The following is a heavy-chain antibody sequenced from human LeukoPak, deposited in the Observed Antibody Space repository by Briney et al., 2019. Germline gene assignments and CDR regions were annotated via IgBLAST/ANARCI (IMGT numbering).Heavy chain of an antibody. Sequence: PGGALRLSCAASGFTFSSYAMSWVRQAPGKGLEWVSAISGSGGSTYYADSVKGRLTISRDNSKNTLYLQMNSLRAEDTAVYYCAKNKWFGEFGSNFDYWGQGTLVTVSS. J-gene: IGHJ4*02. D-gene: IGHD3-10*01. CDR2: ISGSGGST. CDR3: AKNKWFGEFGSNFDY. V-gene: IGHV3-23*01. CDR1: GFTFSSYA.